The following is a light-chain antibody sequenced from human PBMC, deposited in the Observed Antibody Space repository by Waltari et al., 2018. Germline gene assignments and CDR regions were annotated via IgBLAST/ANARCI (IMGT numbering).Light chain of an antibody. J-gene: IGKJ1*01. CDR1: QSVSRA. CDR3: QHYVRLPAT. CDR2: GAS. V-gene: IGKV3-20*01. Sequence: EIVLTQSPGSLSSSPGERVTLSCRASQSVSRALAWYQQKPGQAPRLLIFGASNRATGIPDRFSGSGSETDFSLTISRLEPEDFAVYYXQHYVRLPATFGRGTXVEIX.